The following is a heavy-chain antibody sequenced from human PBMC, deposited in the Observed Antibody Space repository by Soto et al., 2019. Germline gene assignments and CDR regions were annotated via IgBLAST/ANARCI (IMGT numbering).Heavy chain of an antibody. CDR2: IYHSGT. Sequence: PANMSLTCSVSVYPITSGYYWGWIRQPPGKGLEWIGTIYHSGTYYNPSLKSRVTISVDASKTQFSLKLNSVTAADTAVYYCDRKLITSTSKGDTNWVDPWGQGNRVT. CDR3: DRKLITSTSKGDTNWVDP. V-gene: IGHV4-38-2*01. D-gene: IGHD2-21*02. J-gene: IGHJ5*02. CDR1: VYPITSGYY.